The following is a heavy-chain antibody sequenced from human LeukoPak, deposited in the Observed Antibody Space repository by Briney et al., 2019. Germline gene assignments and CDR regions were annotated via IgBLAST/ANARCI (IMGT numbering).Heavy chain of an antibody. CDR2: VFYTAKA. CDR1: GGSLSSYH. Sequence: SETLPLTCTLSGGSLSSYHWSWIRQPPGKGLEWMGHVFYTAKAAYNPSLTGRVTMSVDTSTNQFSLRLASVTAADTAVYYCARLSRGAGAAKTFDYWGQGILVTVSS. D-gene: IGHD6-13*01. J-gene: IGHJ4*02. CDR3: ARLSRGAGAAKTFDY. V-gene: IGHV4-59*08.